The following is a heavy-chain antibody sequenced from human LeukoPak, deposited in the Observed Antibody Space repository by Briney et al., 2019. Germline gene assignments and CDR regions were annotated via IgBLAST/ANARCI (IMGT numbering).Heavy chain of an antibody. CDR2: IYPGDSDT. Sequence: GESLQISCKGSGYSFTNYWIGWVRQKPGKGPEWMGIIYPGDSDTRYSPSFQGQVTISADKSTSTAYLQWSSLKASDTAIYYCASRNIAAGHFDFWGQGTLVTVSS. CDR3: ASRNIAAGHFDF. J-gene: IGHJ4*02. D-gene: IGHD6-13*01. V-gene: IGHV5-51*01. CDR1: GYSFTNYW.